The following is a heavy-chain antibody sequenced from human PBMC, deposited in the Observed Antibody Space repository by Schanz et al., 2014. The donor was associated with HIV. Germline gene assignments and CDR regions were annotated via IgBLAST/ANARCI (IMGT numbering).Heavy chain of an antibody. J-gene: IGHJ4*02. CDR1: GGTFSIYA. CDR3: ARGRSGYCSGGSCPYGRYYFDY. D-gene: IGHD2-15*01. V-gene: IGHV1-69*01. CDR2: IIPIFGTA. Sequence: QVQLVQSGAEVKKPGSSVKVSCKASGGTFSIYAISWVRQAPGQGLEWMGGIIPIFGTANYAQKFQGRVTIIADESTSTAYMELSSLRSADTAVYYCARGRSGYCSGGSCPYGRYYFDYWGQGTLVTVSS.